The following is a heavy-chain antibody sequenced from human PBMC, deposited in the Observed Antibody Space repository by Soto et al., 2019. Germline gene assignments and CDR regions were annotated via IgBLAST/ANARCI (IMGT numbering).Heavy chain of an antibody. CDR1: GGSISSYY. Sequence: SETLSLTCTVSGGSISSYYWSWIRQPPGKGLEWIGYIYYSGSTNYNPSLKSRVTISVDTSKNQFSLKLSSVTAADTAVYYCARGERWVRGVITLTYYYYMDVWGKGTTVTVSS. CDR3: ARGERWVRGVITLTYYYYMDV. CDR2: IYYSGST. D-gene: IGHD3-10*01. J-gene: IGHJ6*03. V-gene: IGHV4-59*01.